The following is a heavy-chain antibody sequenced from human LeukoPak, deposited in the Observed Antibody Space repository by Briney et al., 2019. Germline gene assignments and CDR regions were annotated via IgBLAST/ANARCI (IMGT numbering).Heavy chain of an antibody. CDR3: ARSMIFPPDSFDY. D-gene: IGHD3-22*01. J-gene: IGHJ4*02. CDR2: ISSDGSST. V-gene: IGHV3-74*01. CDR1: GFTFSSYW. Sequence: GGSLRLSCAASGFTFSSYWMHWVRQAPGKGLVWVSRISSDGSSTSYADSEKGRFTISRVNAKNTLYLQMNSLRAEDTAVYYCARSMIFPPDSFDYWGQGTLVTVSS.